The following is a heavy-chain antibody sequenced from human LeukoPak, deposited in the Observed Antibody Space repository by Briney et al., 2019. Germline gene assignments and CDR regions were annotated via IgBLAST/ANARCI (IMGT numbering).Heavy chain of an antibody. CDR3: ASSSQYYYGSGSAIFDY. V-gene: IGHV1-2*04. J-gene: IGHJ4*02. CDR1: GYTFTGYY. D-gene: IGHD3-10*01. Sequence: ASVKVSCKASGYTFTGYYMHWVRQAPGQGLEWMGWINPNSGGTNYAQKFQGWVTMTRDTSISTAYMELSRLRSDDTAVYYCASSSQYYYGSGSAIFDYWGQGTLVTVSS. CDR2: INPNSGGT.